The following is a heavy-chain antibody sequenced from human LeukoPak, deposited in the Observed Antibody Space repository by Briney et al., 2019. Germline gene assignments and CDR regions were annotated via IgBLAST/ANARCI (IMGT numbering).Heavy chain of an antibody. CDR2: IYYSGST. D-gene: IGHD6-19*01. Sequence: SQTLSLTCTVSGGSISSGDYYWSWIRQPPGKGLEWIGYIYYSGSTYYNPSLKSRVTISVDTSKNQFSLKLSSVTAADTAVYYCARDKDSSGWYRDGVPFDYWGQGTLVTVSS. V-gene: IGHV4-30-4*01. CDR3: ARDKDSSGWYRDGVPFDY. CDR1: GGSISSGDYY. J-gene: IGHJ4*02.